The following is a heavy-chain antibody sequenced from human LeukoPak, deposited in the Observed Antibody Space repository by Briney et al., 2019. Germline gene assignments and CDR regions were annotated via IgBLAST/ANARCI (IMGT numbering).Heavy chain of an antibody. CDR3: AGVPGSDYGDYYFPAYFDY. CDR1: GGSISSYY. V-gene: IGHV4-59*01. Sequence: SETLSLTCTVSGGSISSYYWSWIRQPPGKGLEWIGYIYYSGSTNYNPSLKSRVIISVDTSKNQFSLKLSSVTDADTAVYYCAGVPGSDYGDYYFPAYFDYWGQGTLVTVSS. J-gene: IGHJ4*02. CDR2: IYYSGST. D-gene: IGHD4-17*01.